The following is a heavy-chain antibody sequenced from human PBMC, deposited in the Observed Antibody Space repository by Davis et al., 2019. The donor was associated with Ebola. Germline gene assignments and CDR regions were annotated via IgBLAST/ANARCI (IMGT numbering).Heavy chain of an antibody. CDR1: GYTFTTYW. Sequence: GESLKISCEVSGYTFTTYWIAWVRQMPGKGLEWMGIIYPGDSDTRYSPSFQGQVTISADKSITTAYLQWSSLKASDTAMYYCARFLEWKADYWGQGTLVTVSS. D-gene: IGHD3-3*01. J-gene: IGHJ4*02. CDR2: IYPGDSDT. CDR3: ARFLEWKADY. V-gene: IGHV5-51*01.